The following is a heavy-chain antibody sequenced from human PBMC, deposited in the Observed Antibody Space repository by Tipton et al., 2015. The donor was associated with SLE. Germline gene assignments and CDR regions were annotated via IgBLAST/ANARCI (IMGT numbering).Heavy chain of an antibody. CDR2: IIYSGHT. CDR3: ATSRPWGVITQYFHH. J-gene: IGHJ1*01. Sequence: TLSLTCTVSGGPLNHGGYYWNYIRQHPGEGLEWIGHIIYSGHTLYNPSLQSRVTISVDTSKNQFSLKLTSVTAADTAVYFCATSRPWGVITQYFHHWGQGTVVIVSS. D-gene: IGHD3-10*01. V-gene: IGHV4-31*03. CDR1: GGPLNHGGYY.